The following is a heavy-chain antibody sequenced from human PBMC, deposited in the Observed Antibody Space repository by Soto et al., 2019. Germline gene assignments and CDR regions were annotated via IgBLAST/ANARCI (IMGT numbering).Heavy chain of an antibody. CDR1: GFSLSTRGMC. CDR3: TRVQLHLGVLSFRDYYGMDF. D-gene: IGHD3-16*02. Sequence: SGPTLVNPTETLTLTCTFSGFSLSTRGMCMGWIRQPPGKAPEWLAVIDWEDDKYYSTSLKTRLTISKDTSINQVVLRMTNMDPVDTATYYCTRVQLHLGVLSFRDYYGMDFWGPGTTVTVFS. V-gene: IGHV2-70*01. CDR2: IDWEDDK. J-gene: IGHJ6*02.